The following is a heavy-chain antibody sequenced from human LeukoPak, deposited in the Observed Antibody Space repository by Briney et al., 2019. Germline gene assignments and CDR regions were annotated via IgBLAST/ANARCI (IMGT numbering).Heavy chain of an antibody. D-gene: IGHD2-2*02. Sequence: AAVTVSCKASGYTFTSYYIHWVRQAPGQGLELMGMINPSDSSATCPQKFQGRVTMTRDTSTSTVYMEMRSLRSEATAVYYCGRAFIVVKAAAINGPINWFDPWGQGPLVTGSS. V-gene: IGHV1-46*01. CDR3: GRAFIVVKAAAINGPINWFDP. J-gene: IGHJ5*02. CDR1: GYTFTSYY. CDR2: INPSDSSA.